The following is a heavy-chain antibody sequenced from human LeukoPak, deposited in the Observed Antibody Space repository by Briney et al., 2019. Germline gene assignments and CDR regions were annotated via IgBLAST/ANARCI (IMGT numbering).Heavy chain of an antibody. CDR1: GGSISSYY. Sequence: SETLSLTCTVSGGSISSYYWGWIRQPPGKGLEWIGYIYYSGSTNYNPSLKSRVTISVDTSKNQFSLKLSSVTAADTAVYYCARAYSSSWYFSYGMDVWGQGTTVTVSS. CDR2: IYYSGST. J-gene: IGHJ6*02. D-gene: IGHD6-13*01. V-gene: IGHV4-59*01. CDR3: ARAYSSSWYFSYGMDV.